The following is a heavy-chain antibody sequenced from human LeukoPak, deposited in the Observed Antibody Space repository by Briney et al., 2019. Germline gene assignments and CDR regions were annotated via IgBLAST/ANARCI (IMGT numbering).Heavy chain of an antibody. V-gene: IGHV4-4*07. J-gene: IGHJ4*02. CDR1: GDSISRYD. CDR2: IYTSGT. Sequence: SETLSLTCSVSGDSISRYDWSWIRQPAGKGLEWIGRIYTSGTTYNPSLKSRVTMSLDTSQNHFSLRLSSATAADTAVYYCARSVFRGLIFFDYWGQGILVTVSS. D-gene: IGHD3-16*02. CDR3: ARSVFRGLIFFDY.